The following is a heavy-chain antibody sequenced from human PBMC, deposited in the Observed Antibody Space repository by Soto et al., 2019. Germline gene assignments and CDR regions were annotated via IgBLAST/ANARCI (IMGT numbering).Heavy chain of an antibody. Sequence: SETLSLTCTVSGGSISSYYWSWIRQPPGKGLEWIGYIYYSGSTNYNPSLKSRVTISVDTSKNQFSLKLSSVTAADTAVYYCAGVDYAFYYYGMDVWGQGTTVTVSS. V-gene: IGHV4-59*01. J-gene: IGHJ6*02. D-gene: IGHD3-16*01. CDR2: IYYSGST. CDR3: AGVDYAFYYYGMDV. CDR1: GGSISSYY.